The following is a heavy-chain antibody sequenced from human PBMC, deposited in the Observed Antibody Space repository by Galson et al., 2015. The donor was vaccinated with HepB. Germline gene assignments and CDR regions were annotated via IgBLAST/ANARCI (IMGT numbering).Heavy chain of an antibody. V-gene: IGHV3-11*06. D-gene: IGHD4-17*01. CDR3: ARAFATVTQYYYYYYGMDV. CDR1: GFTFSDYY. Sequence: SLRLSCAASGFTFSDYYMSWIRQAPGKGLEWVSYISSSSSYTNYADSVKGRFTISRDNAKNSLYLQMNSLRAEDTAVYYCARAFATVTQYYYYYYGMDVWGQGTTVTVSS. J-gene: IGHJ6*02. CDR2: ISSSSSYT.